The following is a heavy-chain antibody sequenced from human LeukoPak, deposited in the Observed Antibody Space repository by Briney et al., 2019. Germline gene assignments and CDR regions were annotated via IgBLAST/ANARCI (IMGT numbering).Heavy chain of an antibody. CDR1: GYTFTGYY. CDR3: ARDQQLWSYYFDY. CDR2: INPNSAGT. Sequence: ASVKVSCRASGYTFTGYYIHWVRQAPGQGLEWMGWINPNSAGTHYAQKFQGRVTMTRDTSISTAYMELSRLRSDDTAVYYCARDQQLWSYYFDYWGQGTLVTVSS. V-gene: IGHV1-2*02. J-gene: IGHJ4*02. D-gene: IGHD5-18*01.